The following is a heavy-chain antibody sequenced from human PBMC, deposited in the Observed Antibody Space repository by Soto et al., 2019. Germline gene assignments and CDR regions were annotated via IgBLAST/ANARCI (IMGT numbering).Heavy chain of an antibody. CDR2: IYPGDSDT. J-gene: IGHJ6*02. D-gene: IGHD1-1*01. CDR1: GYSFTTYW. V-gene: IGHV5-51*01. Sequence: GESLKISCNGSGYSFTTYWIGWVRQMPGKGLEWMGIIYPGDSDTRYSPSFQGQVTISADKSISTAYLQWSSLQASDTAMYYCARPNGPRHYYYGMDVWGQGTTVTVS. CDR3: ARPNGPRHYYYGMDV.